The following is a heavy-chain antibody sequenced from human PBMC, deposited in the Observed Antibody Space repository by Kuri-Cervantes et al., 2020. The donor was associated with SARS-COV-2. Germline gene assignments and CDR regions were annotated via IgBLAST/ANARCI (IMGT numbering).Heavy chain of an antibody. CDR3: AIPRNDYYDSSGPFLS. CDR1: GFAFSRFA. J-gene: IGHJ5*02. V-gene: IGHV3-23*01. Sequence: GESLKISCAASGFAFSRFAMNWVRQAPGKGLEWVSGISAITSSTYYADSVKGRFTISRDNSKNTMYLQMNSLRAEDTAVYYCAIPRNDYYDSSGPFLSWGQGTLVTVSS. CDR2: ISAITSST. D-gene: IGHD3-22*01.